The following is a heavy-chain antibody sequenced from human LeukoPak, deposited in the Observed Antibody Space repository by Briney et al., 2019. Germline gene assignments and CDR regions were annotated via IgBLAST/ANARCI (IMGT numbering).Heavy chain of an antibody. J-gene: IGHJ4*02. CDR2: FDPEDGET. D-gene: IGHD3-10*01. V-gene: IGHV1-24*01. CDR1: GYTFTSYD. CDR3: ATRLHVGLRD. Sequence: ASVKVSCKASGYTFTSYDINWVRQAPGKGLEWMGGFDPEDGETIYAQKFQGRVTMTEDTSTDTAYMELSSLRSEDTAVYYCATRLHVGLRDWGQGTLVTVSS.